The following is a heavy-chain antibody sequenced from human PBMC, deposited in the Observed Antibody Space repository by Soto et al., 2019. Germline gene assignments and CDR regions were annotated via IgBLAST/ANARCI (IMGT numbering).Heavy chain of an antibody. CDR2: ISPYNGDT. CDR1: GYTFSSYG. Sequence: QVQMVQSGAEVKKPGASVKVSCKASGYTFSSYGISWVRQAPGQGLEWMGWISPYNGDTDYAHKFQDRLTMTTDTSTETADMELRRLGSDDTAVYYCARFRYCSGGNGYSPVSDAFDFCGQGNTFIVSS. CDR3: ARFRYCSGGNGYSPVSDAFDF. J-gene: IGHJ3*01. V-gene: IGHV1-18*04. D-gene: IGHD2-15*01.